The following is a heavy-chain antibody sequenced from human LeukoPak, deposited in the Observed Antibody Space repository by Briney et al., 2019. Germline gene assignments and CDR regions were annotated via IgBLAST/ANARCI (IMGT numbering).Heavy chain of an antibody. CDR3: ARLLRVGYCSTTTCNWFDP. D-gene: IGHD2-2*03. CDR2: IHDSGST. Sequence: SETLSLTCAVSGDSITSGGYSWSWIRQTPGKGLEWIAYIHDSGSTYYSPSLKSRVTISVDTSKNQFSLKLSSVTAADTAVYYCARLLRVGYCSTTTCNWFDPWGQGTLVTVSS. CDR1: GDSITSGGYS. J-gene: IGHJ5*02. V-gene: IGHV4-30-4*07.